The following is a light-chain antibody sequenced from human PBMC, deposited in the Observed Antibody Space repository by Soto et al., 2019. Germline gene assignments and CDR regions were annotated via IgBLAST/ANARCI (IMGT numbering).Light chain of an antibody. CDR2: EVS. CDR3: SSYAGSNNVV. V-gene: IGLV2-8*01. Sequence: QSVLTQPPSASGSPGQSVTISCTGTSSDVGGYNYVSWYQQHPGKAPKLMIYEVSKRPSGVPDRFSGSKSGNTASLTVSGLQAEDEADYYCSSYAGSNNVVFGGGTQVTVL. CDR1: SSDVGGYNY. J-gene: IGLJ2*01.